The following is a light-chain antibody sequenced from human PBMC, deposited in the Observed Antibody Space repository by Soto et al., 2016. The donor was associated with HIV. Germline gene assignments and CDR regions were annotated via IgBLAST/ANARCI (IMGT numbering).Light chain of an antibody. J-gene: IGLJ3*02. CDR3: QLWYDGDHWV. Sequence: SYVVTQPPSVSVAPGKTATITCGGDNVGSKSVQWYQQRPGQAPVLVVFEDFDRPSGIPERFSGAKSGNTATLTISGVEAGDEADYYCQLWYDGDHWVFGGGTKLTVL. V-gene: IGLV3-21*03. CDR1: NVGSKS. CDR2: EDF.